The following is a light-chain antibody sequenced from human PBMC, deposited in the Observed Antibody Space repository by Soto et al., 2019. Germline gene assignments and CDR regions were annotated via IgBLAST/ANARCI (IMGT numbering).Light chain of an antibody. J-gene: IGKJ3*01. Sequence: IQLTQSPSSLSASVGDRVTITCRASQGISTYLAWYQQKPGKAPKLLIYAASTLQTGVPSRFSGSGSGTYFPLTISSLQPEDFATYYCQQLNTYPRTFGPGTKVDIK. V-gene: IGKV1-9*01. CDR2: AAS. CDR3: QQLNTYPRT. CDR1: QGISTY.